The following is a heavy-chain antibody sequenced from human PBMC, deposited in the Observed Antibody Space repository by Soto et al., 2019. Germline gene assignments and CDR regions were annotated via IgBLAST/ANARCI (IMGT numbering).Heavy chain of an antibody. CDR1: ASIFKGHG. D-gene: IGHD1-26*01. J-gene: IGHJ4*02. V-gene: IGHV3-33*08. CDR2: IRYDGSDE. CDR3: ARDGVGATTFFGFLDY. Sequence: QVQLVESGGGVVQPGGSLRISCAASASIFKGHGMHWVRQAPGKGLEWVAIIRYDGSDEHYGDSVKGRFTISRDNSKNMLYLQMNSLRAEDTAVYYCARDGVGATTFFGFLDYWGQGTLVTVSS.